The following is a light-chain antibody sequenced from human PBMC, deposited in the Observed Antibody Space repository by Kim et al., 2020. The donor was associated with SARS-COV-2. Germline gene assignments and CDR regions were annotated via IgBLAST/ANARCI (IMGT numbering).Light chain of an antibody. V-gene: IGLV2-18*02. J-gene: IGLJ1*01. CDR1: SSDVGNSNR. CDR3: CSFGTGSTYV. CDR2: EVS. Sequence: GQSSTIACAGASSDVGNSNRVSWYQQPPGTAPKLMSFEVSNRPSGVPDRFAWSKSGNTASLTFSGLQAGVEADYYCCSFGTGSTYVFGSGTKVTVL.